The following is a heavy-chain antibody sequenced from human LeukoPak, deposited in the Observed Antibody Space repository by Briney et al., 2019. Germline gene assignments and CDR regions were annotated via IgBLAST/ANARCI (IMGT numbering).Heavy chain of an antibody. CDR1: GGSISSGSYY. Sequence: SETLSLTCTVSGGSISSGSYYWSWIRQPAGKGLEWIGRIYTSGSTNYNPSLKSRVTISVDTSKNQFSLKLSSVTAADTAVYYCARFGLGYCSSTSCYNGFWYAFDIWGQGTMVAVSS. CDR2: IYTSGST. J-gene: IGHJ3*02. CDR3: ARFGLGYCSSTSCYNGFWYAFDI. D-gene: IGHD2-2*02. V-gene: IGHV4-61*02.